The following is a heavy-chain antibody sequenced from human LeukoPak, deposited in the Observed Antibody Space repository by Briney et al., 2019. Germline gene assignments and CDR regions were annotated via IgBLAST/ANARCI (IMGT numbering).Heavy chain of an antibody. CDR2: IRYDGSNK. Sequence: GGSLRLSCAASGFTFSSYGMHWVRQAPGKGLEWGAFIRYDGSNKYYVDSVKGRFTISRDNSKNTLYLQMNSLRAEDTAVYYCAKDWASIPAYFDYWGQGTLVTVSS. V-gene: IGHV3-30*02. D-gene: IGHD2/OR15-2a*01. CDR3: AKDWASIPAYFDY. J-gene: IGHJ4*02. CDR1: GFTFSSYG.